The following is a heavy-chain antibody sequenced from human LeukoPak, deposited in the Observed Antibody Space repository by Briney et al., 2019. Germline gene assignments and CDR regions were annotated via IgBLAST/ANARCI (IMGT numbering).Heavy chain of an antibody. V-gene: IGHV3-23*01. CDR2: ISGSGGST. J-gene: IGHJ5*02. CDR1: GFTFSSYG. D-gene: IGHD6-13*01. Sequence: PGGSLRLSCAASGFTFSSYGMRWVRQAPGKGLEWVSAISGSGGSTYYADSVKGRFTISRDNSKNTLYLQMNSLRAEDTAVYYCAKSLRAAALFDPWGQGTLVTVSS. CDR3: AKSLRAAALFDP.